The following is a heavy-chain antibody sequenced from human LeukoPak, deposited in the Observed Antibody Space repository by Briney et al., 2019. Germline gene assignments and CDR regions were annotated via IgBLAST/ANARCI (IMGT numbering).Heavy chain of an antibody. J-gene: IGHJ5*02. CDR3: ARDNSVGDNAWWFDP. CDR1: GYTFTSYY. D-gene: IGHD1-26*01. Sequence: GASVKVSCKASGYTFTSYYMHWVRQAPGQGLEWMGWMNPNSGNTGYAQKFQGRVTMTRDMSTSTDYMELSSLRSEDTAIYYCARDNSVGDNAWWFDPWGQGTLVTVSS. CDR2: MNPNSGNT. V-gene: IGHV1-46*01.